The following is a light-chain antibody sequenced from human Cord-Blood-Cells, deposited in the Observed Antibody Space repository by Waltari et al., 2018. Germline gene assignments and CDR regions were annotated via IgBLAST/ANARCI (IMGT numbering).Light chain of an antibody. V-gene: IGKV3-15*01. CDR3: QQYNNWPFT. J-gene: IGKJ3*01. CDR1: QRVRRN. CDR2: GAS. Sequence: EIVMPQSPATLPVSPGERATLSCRASQRVRRNLAWYQQKPGQAPRLLIYGASTRATGIPAMFSGSGSGTEFTLTISSLQSEDFAVYYCQQYNNWPFTFGPGTKVDIK.